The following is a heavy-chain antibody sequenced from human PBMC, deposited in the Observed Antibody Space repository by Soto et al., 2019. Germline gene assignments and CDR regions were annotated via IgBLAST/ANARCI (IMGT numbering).Heavy chain of an antibody. CDR1: GGPFSSDV. Sequence: SVKVSCKASGGPFSSDVISWVRQAPGQGLEWMGGIIPISGTANYAQKFQVRVTLTADESTSTAYMELSSLRSEDTAVYYCARGYGILTGYQDGMDGWGQGTTATV. V-gene: IGHV1-69*13. D-gene: IGHD3-9*01. CDR2: IIPISGTA. CDR3: ARGYGILTGYQDGMDG. J-gene: IGHJ6*02.